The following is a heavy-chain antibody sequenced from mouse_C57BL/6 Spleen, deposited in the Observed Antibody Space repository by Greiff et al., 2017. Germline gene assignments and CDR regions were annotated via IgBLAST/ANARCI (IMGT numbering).Heavy chain of an antibody. CDR1: GYTFPDYY. J-gene: IGHJ4*01. CDR3: ASGVYGNHEDYAMDY. D-gene: IGHD2-1*01. Sequence: EVQLQQSGPELVKPGASVKISCKASGYTFPDYYMNWVKQSHGKSLEWIGDINPNNGGTSYNQKFKGKATLTVDKSSSTAYMELRSLTSEDSAVYYCASGVYGNHEDYAMDYWGQGTSVTVSS. CDR2: INPNNGGT. V-gene: IGHV1-26*01.